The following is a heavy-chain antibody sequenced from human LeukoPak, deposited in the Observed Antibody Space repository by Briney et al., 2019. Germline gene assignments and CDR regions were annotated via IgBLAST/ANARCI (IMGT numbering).Heavy chain of an antibody. CDR3: ARPPEIITMVRGGDWYFDL. V-gene: IGHV5-51*01. J-gene: IGHJ2*01. D-gene: IGHD3-10*01. CDR2: IFLGDSDY. Sequence: GGSLKIPGKGSGYRFTSYWIGWVRQMPGKGLEGMGIIFLGDSDYRYSPSFQAQVPIPADKPITTAYLQWSSLKASDSLIFYCARPPEIITMVRGGDWYFDLWGRGNLFTVSS. CDR1: GYRFTSYW.